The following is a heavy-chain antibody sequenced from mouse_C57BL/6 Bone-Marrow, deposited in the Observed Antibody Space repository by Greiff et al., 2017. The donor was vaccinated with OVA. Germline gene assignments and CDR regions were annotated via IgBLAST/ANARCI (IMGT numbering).Heavy chain of an antibody. J-gene: IGHJ4*01. CDR2: ISNGGGST. D-gene: IGHD2-5*01. Sequence: EVQLQQSGGGLVQPGGSLKLSCAASGFTFSDYYMYWVRQTPEKRLEWVAYISNGGGSTYYPDTVKGRFTISRDNAKNTLYLQMSRLKSEDTAMYYCARLVYYSNSFYAMDYWGQGTSVTVSS. CDR1: GFTFSDYY. CDR3: ARLVYYSNSFYAMDY. V-gene: IGHV5-12*01.